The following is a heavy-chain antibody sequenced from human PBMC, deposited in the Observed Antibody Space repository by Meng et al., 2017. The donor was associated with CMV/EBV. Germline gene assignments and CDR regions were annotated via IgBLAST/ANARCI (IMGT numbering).Heavy chain of an antibody. CDR3: ARGPEVDYGDYVGLDY. V-gene: IGHV4-4*07. D-gene: IGHD4-17*01. Sequence: QGQLRGAGPGQVRPSETRSLTCTVSGGSISSYHWSWIRQPAGKGLEWIGRIYTSGSTNYNPSLKSRVTMSVDTSKNQFSLKLSSVTAADTAVYYCARGPEVDYGDYVGLDYWGQGTLVTVSS. J-gene: IGHJ4*02. CDR2: IYTSGST. CDR1: GGSISSYH.